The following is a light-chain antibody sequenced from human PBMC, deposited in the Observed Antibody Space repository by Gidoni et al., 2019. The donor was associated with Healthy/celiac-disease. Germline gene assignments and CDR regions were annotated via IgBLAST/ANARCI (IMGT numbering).Light chain of an antibody. CDR3: QQYDNLPYT. CDR2: DAS. J-gene: IGKJ2*01. CDR1: HDISNY. Sequence: QMTQSPSFLSASVGDRVTITCQASHDISNYLNWYQQKPGKAPKLLIYDASNLETGVPSRFSGSGSGTDFTFTISRLQPEDIATYYCQQYDNLPYTFGQGTKLEIK. V-gene: IGKV1-33*01.